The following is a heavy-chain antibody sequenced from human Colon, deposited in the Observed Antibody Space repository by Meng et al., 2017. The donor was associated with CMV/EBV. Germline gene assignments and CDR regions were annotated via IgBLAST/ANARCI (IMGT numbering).Heavy chain of an antibody. D-gene: IGHD3-22*01. CDR2: IGANGRST. Sequence: GESLKISCVASGFTFGVHAMHWVRQAPGKGLEYVSAIGANGRSTYYAESVKGRFIVSRDNAKNSLYLQMSSLSAEDTAVYYCVRDNARVQGNIPILVVPQGFDYWGQGTVVTVSS. CDR3: VRDNARVQGNIPILVVPQGFDY. J-gene: IGHJ4*02. CDR1: GFTFGVHA. V-gene: IGHV3-64*02.